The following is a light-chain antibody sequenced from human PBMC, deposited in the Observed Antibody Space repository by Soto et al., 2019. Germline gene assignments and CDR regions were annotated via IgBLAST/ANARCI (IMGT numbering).Light chain of an antibody. CDR2: LYSDGSH. CDR1: SGHSTYA. V-gene: IGLV4-69*01. CDR3: QTWGTGYVV. J-gene: IGLJ2*01. Sequence: QSVLTQSPSASASLGASVKLTRTLSSGHSTYAIAWHQQQPEKGPRYLMRLYSDGSHNKGDGMPDRFSGSSSGAERYLTISSLYSEDEADYSCQTWGTGYVVFGGGTKVTVL.